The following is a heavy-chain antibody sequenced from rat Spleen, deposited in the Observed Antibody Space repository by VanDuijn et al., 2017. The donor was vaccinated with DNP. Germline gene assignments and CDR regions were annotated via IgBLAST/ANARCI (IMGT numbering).Heavy chain of an antibody. CDR1: GHSITNNYR. CDR2: INSAGRI. J-gene: IGHJ3*01. CDR3: ARTKYSGDVNWFGY. Sequence: EVQLQESGPGLVTPSQSLSLTCSVPGHSITNNYRWNWLRKFPGNKLEWMGYINSAGRIKYNPSLKSRISITRDTSKNQFFLQLNSITTEDTATYYCARTKYSGDVNWFGYWGQGTLVTVSS. V-gene: IGHV3-3*01. D-gene: IGHD1-1*01.